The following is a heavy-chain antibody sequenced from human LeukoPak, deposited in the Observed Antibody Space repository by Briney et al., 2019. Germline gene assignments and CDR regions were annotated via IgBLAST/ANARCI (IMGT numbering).Heavy chain of an antibody. CDR1: GFTFSRYA. J-gene: IGHJ4*02. D-gene: IGHD6-6*01. Sequence: GGSLRPSCAASGFTFSRYAVTWVRQAPGKGLEWVSGISGSGRTTYYADSVKGRFNIARDNSNNTLYLQMNSLRAEDTAVYYCAKEDDIAAERAPFDYWGQGALVTVSS. V-gene: IGHV3-23*01. CDR2: ISGSGRTT. CDR3: AKEDDIAAERAPFDY.